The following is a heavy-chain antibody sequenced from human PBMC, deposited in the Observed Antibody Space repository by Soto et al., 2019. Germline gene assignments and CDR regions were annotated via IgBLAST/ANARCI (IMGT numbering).Heavy chain of an antibody. CDR3: ARRIVVVVAATMDYSYGMDV. J-gene: IGHJ6*02. D-gene: IGHD2-15*01. Sequence: QLQLQESGPGLVKPSETLSLTCTVSGGSISSSSYYWGWSRQPPGKGLEWIGSIYYSGSTYYNPSLKSRVTISVDTSKNQFSLKLSSVTAADTAVYYCARRIVVVVAATMDYSYGMDVWGQGTTVTVSS. V-gene: IGHV4-39*01. CDR2: IYYSGST. CDR1: GGSISSSSYY.